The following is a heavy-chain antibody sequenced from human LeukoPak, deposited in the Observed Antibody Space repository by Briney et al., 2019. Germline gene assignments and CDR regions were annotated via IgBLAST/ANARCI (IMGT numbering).Heavy chain of an antibody. CDR2: INSDGSST. Sequence: GGSLRLSCAASGFTFSSYWMHWVRQAPGKGLVWVSRINSDGSSTSYADSVKGRFTISRDNAKNTLYLQMNSLRAEDTAVYYCARRQLVHSGYYYYMDVWGKGTTVTVSS. D-gene: IGHD6-6*01. V-gene: IGHV3-74*01. CDR3: ARRQLVHSGYYYYMDV. CDR1: GFTFSSYW. J-gene: IGHJ6*03.